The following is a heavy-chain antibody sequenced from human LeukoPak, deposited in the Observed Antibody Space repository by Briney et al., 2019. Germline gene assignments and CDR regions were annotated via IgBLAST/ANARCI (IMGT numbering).Heavy chain of an antibody. J-gene: IGHJ4*02. CDR1: GYTFTSYA. Sequence: GASVKVSCKASGYTFTSYAMHWVRQAPGQRLEWMGWINAGNGNTKYSQKLQGRVTITRDTSASTAYMELSSLRSEDTAVYYCARDNPLHCSGGSCYSKVFDYWGQGTLVTVSS. D-gene: IGHD2-15*01. CDR3: ARDNPLHCSGGSCYSKVFDY. CDR2: INAGNGNT. V-gene: IGHV1-3*01.